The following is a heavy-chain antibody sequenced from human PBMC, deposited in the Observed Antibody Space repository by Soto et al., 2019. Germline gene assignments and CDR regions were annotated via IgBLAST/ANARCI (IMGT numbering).Heavy chain of an antibody. CDR2: INTDNGNT. CDR3: AREYCSGGRCYFPDY. V-gene: IGHV1-18*01. J-gene: IGHJ4*02. D-gene: IGHD2-15*01. CDR1: GYTFTSYG. Sequence: GASVKVSCKASGYTFTSYGISWVRQAPGQGLEWMGWINTDNGNTYYAQKLQGRLTMSTDTSTATAYMELRSLSSDDTAVYYCAREYCSGGRCYFPDYWGQGTLVTVSS.